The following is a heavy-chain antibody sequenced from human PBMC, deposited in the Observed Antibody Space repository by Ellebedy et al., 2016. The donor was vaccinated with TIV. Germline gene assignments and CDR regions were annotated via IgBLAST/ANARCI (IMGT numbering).Heavy chain of an antibody. CDR1: GFTFSSYA. V-gene: IGHV3-23*01. D-gene: IGHD1-14*01. J-gene: IGHJ4*02. Sequence: GESLKISCAASGFTFSSYAMSWVRQAPGKRLEWVSGISDTGGSTYYADSVKGRFSISRDDSKRTLYLQMSSLRADDTAVYYCAKGGRTSPGAIKNHFDRWGQGTLVTVSS. CDR2: ISDTGGST. CDR3: AKGGRTSPGAIKNHFDR.